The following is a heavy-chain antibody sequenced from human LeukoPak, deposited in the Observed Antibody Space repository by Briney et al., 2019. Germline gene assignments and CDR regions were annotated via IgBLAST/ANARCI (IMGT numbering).Heavy chain of an antibody. V-gene: IGHV4-34*01. J-gene: IGHJ3*02. D-gene: IGHD6-6*01. CDR1: GGSFSGYY. CDR3: ARSSFDAFDI. Sequence: SETLSLTCAVYGGSFSGYYWSWIRQPPGKGLEWIGEINRSGNTNYNPSLKSRVTISIDTSKNQFSLKLSSVTAADTAVYYCARSSFDAFDIWGQGTMVTVSS. CDR2: INRSGNT.